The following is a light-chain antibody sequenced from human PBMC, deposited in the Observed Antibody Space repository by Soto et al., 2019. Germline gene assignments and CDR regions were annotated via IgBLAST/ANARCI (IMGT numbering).Light chain of an antibody. CDR1: SNDVGGYNY. V-gene: IGLV2-8*01. CDR3: SSYAGSNNWV. J-gene: IGLJ3*02. Sequence: QSVLTQPPSASGSPGQSVTISCTGTSNDVGGYNYVSWYQQHPGKAPKVMIYEVSKRPSGVPDRFSGSKSGNTASLTVSGLQGEDEGDYYCSSYAGSNNWVFGGGTELTVL. CDR2: EVS.